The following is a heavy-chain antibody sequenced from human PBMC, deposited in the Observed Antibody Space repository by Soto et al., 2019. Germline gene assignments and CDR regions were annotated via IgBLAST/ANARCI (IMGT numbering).Heavy chain of an antibody. V-gene: IGHV1-2*02. CDR3: ASDCRTRGWFRQAGNFAMDV. CDR2: IHPNTGGT. D-gene: IGHD6-19*01. Sequence: QVQLVQSGAEVRKPGASVKVSCKASGYPYTNSYMHWVRQAPGQGLEAKGWIHPNTGGTNYAQKSEGRVAMTRDTSVSTVYMELNRLTSDDTAIYFCASDCRTRGWFRQAGNFAMDVWGQAPTVTVSP. CDR1: GYPYTNSY. J-gene: IGHJ6*01.